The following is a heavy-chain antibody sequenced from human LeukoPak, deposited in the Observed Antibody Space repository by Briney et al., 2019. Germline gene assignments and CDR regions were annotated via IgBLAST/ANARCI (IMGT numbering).Heavy chain of an antibody. J-gene: IGHJ4*02. V-gene: IGHV4-59*08. Sequence: SETLSLTCTVSGGSISSYYWSWIRQPPGKGLEWIGYIYYSGSTNYNPSLKSRVTISVDTSKNQFSLKLSSVTAADTAVYYCARSTVVGANYHFDYWGQGTLVTVSS. CDR1: GGSISSYY. CDR3: ARSTVVGANYHFDY. D-gene: IGHD1-26*01. CDR2: IYYSGST.